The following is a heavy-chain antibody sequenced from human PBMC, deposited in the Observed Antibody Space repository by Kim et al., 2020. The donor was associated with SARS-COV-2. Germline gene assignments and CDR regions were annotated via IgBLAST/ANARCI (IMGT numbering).Heavy chain of an antibody. Sequence: YYLDSVKGRFTISRDNAKNSLYLHMNSLRGEDAAVYYCASDRGPTTLDYWGQGTPVTVSS. CDR3: ASDRGPTTLDY. V-gene: IGHV3-7*01. J-gene: IGHJ4*02. D-gene: IGHD3-16*01.